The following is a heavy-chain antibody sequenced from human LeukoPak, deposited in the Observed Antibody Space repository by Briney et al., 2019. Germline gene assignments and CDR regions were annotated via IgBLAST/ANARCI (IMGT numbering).Heavy chain of an antibody. CDR2: ISPNSGGT. CDR1: GYTFTGYY. J-gene: IGHJ4*02. Sequence: GVSVKVSCKASGYTFTGYYIHWVRQAPGQGLEYMGWISPNSGGTNYAQKFQGRVTMTSDTSINTAYMELRRLRSDDTAVYYCARDSTGGYPDYWGQGTLVTVSA. V-gene: IGHV1-2*02. CDR3: ARDSTGGYPDY. D-gene: IGHD7-27*01.